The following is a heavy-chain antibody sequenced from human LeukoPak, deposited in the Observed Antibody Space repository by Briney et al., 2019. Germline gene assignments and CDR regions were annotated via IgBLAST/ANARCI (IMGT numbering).Heavy chain of an antibody. CDR3: ARVQMGYCSGGSCSYWFDP. CDR1: GYTFTGYY. V-gene: IGHV1-2*02. D-gene: IGHD2-15*01. CDR2: INPNSGGP. J-gene: IGHJ5*02. Sequence: ASVKVSCKASGYTFTGYYMHWVRQAPGQGLGWLGWINPNSGGPNYAQKFQGRVTMTRDTSISTAYMELSRLRSDDTAVYYCARVQMGYCSGGSCSYWFDPWGQGTLVTVSS.